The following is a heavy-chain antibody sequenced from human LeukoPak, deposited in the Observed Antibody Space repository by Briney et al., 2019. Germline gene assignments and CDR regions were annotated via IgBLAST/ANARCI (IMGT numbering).Heavy chain of an antibody. D-gene: IGHD3-9*01. CDR1: GFTFSDYY. CDR2: ISKNGKTI. Sequence: GGSLRLSCAASGFTFSDYYMSWIRQAPGKGPEWLSYISKNGKTIYYADSVKGRFTISRDNAKKSVYLQMNSLRAEDTAVYYCARGDDDILTYGMDVWGQGTTVTVSS. J-gene: IGHJ6*02. V-gene: IGHV3-11*01. CDR3: ARGDDDILTYGMDV.